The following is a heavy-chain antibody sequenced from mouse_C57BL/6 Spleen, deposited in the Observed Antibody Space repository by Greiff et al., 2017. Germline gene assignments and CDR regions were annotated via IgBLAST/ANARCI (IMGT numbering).Heavy chain of an antibody. CDR1: GFTFSNYW. CDR3: TQDLYYLDY. CDR2: IRLKSDNYAT. V-gene: IGHV6-3*01. J-gene: IGHJ2*01. Sequence: EVMLVESGGGLVQPGGSMKLSCVASGFTFSNYWMNWVRQSPEKGLEWVAQIRLKSDNYATHYAESVKGRFTISRDDSKSSVYLQMNNLRAEDTGIYYCTQDLYYLDYWGQGTTLTVSS.